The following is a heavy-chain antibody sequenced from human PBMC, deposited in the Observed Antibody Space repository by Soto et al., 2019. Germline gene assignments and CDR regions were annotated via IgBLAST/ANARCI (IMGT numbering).Heavy chain of an antibody. D-gene: IGHD2-8*02. CDR1: GFTFSSYG. CDR2: ISYDGSNK. CDR3: AAGAFFSDF. J-gene: IGHJ4*02. Sequence: QVQLVESGGGVVQPGRSLSLSCAASGFTFSSYGMHWVRQAPGKGLEWVTLISYDGSNKYYADSVKGRFTISRDNSKNTLYLQMSSLKIEDTAVYYCAAGAFFSDFWGQGSLVTVSS. V-gene: IGHV3-30*03.